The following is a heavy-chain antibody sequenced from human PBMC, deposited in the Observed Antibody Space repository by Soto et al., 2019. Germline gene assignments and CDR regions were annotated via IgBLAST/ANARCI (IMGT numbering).Heavy chain of an antibody. V-gene: IGHV4-59*01. Sequence: QVQLQESGPGLVKPSETLSLTCTVSGGSISSYYWSWIRQPPGKGLEWIGYIYYSGSTNYNPSLKSRVTISVDTSKNQFSLKLSSVTAADTAVYYCARDRMFDYWGLGTLVTVSS. CDR3: ARDRMFDY. CDR1: GGSISSYY. J-gene: IGHJ4*02. CDR2: IYYSGST.